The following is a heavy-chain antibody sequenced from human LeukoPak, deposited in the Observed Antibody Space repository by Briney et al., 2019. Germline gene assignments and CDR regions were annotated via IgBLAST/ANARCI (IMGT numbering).Heavy chain of an antibody. D-gene: IGHD3-10*01. J-gene: IGHJ3*02. CDR3: ARGKGVKDAFDI. Sequence: ASVKLSCKASGGTFSSYAISWVRQAPGQGLEWMGGIIPIFGTANYAQKFQGRVTITADESTSTTYMGLSSLRSEDTAVYYCARGKGVKDAFDIWGQGTMVTVSS. CDR1: GGTFSSYA. V-gene: IGHV1-69*13. CDR2: IIPIFGTA.